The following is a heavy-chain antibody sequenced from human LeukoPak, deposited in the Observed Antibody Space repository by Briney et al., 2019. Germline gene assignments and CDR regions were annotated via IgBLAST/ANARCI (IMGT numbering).Heavy chain of an antibody. D-gene: IGHD3-10*01. CDR1: GFTFDDSA. J-gene: IGHJ4*02. Sequence: GRSLRLSCAASGFTFDDSAMHWVRQNPEKGLEWVSGISWNSDNIAYVDSVKGRFTISRDNRKNSLYLQMDSVRPEDTALYYCVKDGGSYGSGSNSFSHWVQGTLVIVS. CDR2: ISWNSDNI. CDR3: VKDGGSYGSGSNSFSH. V-gene: IGHV3-9*01.